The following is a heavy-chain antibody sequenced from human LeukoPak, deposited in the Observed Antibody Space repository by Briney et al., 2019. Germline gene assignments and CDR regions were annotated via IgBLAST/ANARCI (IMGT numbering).Heavy chain of an antibody. V-gene: IGHV3-74*01. Sequence: PGGSLRLSCAASGFTFSSYWMHRVRQAPGKGLVWVSRINSDGSSTSYADSVKGRFTISRDNAKNTLYLQMNSLRAEDTAVYYCARGYYYDSSGYTFDYWGQGTLVTVSS. CDR1: GFTFSSYW. D-gene: IGHD3-22*01. CDR3: ARGYYYDSSGYTFDY. J-gene: IGHJ4*02. CDR2: INSDGSST.